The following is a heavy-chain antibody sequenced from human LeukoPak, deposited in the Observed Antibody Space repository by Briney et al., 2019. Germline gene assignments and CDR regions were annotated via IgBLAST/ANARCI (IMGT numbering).Heavy chain of an antibody. V-gene: IGHV3-21*01. Sequence: GGSLRLSCAASGFTFSSHTMNWVRQAPGKGLEWVSSISSSSSYIYYADSVKGRFTISRDNAKNSLYLQMNSLRAEDTAVCYCARGRGDCSGGSCPFTTYMDVWGKGTTVTVSS. J-gene: IGHJ6*03. CDR2: ISSSSSYI. CDR1: GFTFSSHT. CDR3: ARGRGDCSGGSCPFTTYMDV. D-gene: IGHD2-15*01.